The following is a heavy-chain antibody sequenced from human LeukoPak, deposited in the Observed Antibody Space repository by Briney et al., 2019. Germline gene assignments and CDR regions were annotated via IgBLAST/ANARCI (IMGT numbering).Heavy chain of an antibody. CDR1: GGSFSGYY. J-gene: IGHJ4*02. D-gene: IGHD3-9*01. Sequence: KPSETLSLTCAVYGGSFSGYYWSWIRQPPGKGLEWIGEINHSGSTNYNPSLKSRVTISVDTSKNQFSLKLSSVTAADTAVYYCSSTYYDILTGFEEDYWGQGTLVTVSS. V-gene: IGHV4-34*01. CDR2: INHSGST. CDR3: SSTYYDILTGFEEDY.